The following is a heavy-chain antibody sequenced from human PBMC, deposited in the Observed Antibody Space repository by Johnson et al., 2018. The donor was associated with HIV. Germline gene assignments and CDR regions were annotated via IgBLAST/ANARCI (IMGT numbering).Heavy chain of an antibody. CDR1: GFTFSSYG. Sequence: QVQLVESGGGLVQPGRSLRLSCAASGFTFSSYGMHWVRQAPGKGLEWVAVISYDGSNEYYADSVKGRFTISRDNSKNTLYLQMNSLRAEDTAVYYCARGTGTDDAFDIWGQGTMVTVSS. CDR2: ISYDGSNE. V-gene: IGHV3-33*05. J-gene: IGHJ3*02. CDR3: ARGTGTDDAFDI. D-gene: IGHD1-1*01.